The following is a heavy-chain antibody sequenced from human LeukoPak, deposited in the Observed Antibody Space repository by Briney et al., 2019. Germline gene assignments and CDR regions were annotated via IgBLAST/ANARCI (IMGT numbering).Heavy chain of an antibody. CDR1: GFTFSSHN. CDR2: ISGRGNYI. J-gene: IGHJ4*02. V-gene: IGHV3-21*01. Sequence: PGGSLCPSCAASGFTFSSHNMNRVRQAPGKGLEWVSSISGRGNYIFYADSVKGRFTISRDSAKNSLSLQMNSLRAEDTAVYYCAKDQGFDYYDSSGYYLDYLGQGTLVTVSS. D-gene: IGHD3-22*01. CDR3: AKDQGFDYYDSSGYYLDY.